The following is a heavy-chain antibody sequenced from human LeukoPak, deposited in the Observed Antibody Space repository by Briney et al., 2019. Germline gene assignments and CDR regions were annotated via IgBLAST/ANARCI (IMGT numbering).Heavy chain of an antibody. J-gene: IGHJ5*02. CDR3: AKGLNWFDP. Sequence: GGSLRLSCVASGFTFSTNGMSWVRQAPGKGLEWVSGLSGSGSSVYYADSVRGRLTISRDNSRNTLYLQLDSLRADDTAVYYCAKGLNWFDPWGQGTPVIVSS. CDR2: LSGSGSSV. CDR1: GFTFSTNG. V-gene: IGHV3-23*01. D-gene: IGHD2-8*01.